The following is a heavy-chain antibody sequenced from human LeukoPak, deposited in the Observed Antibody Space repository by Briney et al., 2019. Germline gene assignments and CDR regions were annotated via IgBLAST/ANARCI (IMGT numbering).Heavy chain of an antibody. CDR3: ARVLWSLGDDC. CDR1: GFTVSSNY. CDR2: IYSGGST. D-gene: IGHD2/OR15-2a*01. V-gene: IGHV3-53*01. Sequence: QAGGSLRLSCAASGFTVSSNYMSWVRQAPGKGLEWVSVIYSGGSTYYADSVKGRFTISRDNSKNTLYLQMNSLRAEDTAVYYCARVLWSLGDDCWGQGTLVTVSS. J-gene: IGHJ4*02.